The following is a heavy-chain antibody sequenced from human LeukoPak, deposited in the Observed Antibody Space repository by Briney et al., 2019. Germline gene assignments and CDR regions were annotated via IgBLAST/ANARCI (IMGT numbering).Heavy chain of an antibody. CDR1: GFTFSSYS. CDR3: AREGMVATFDY. V-gene: IGHV3-21*01. J-gene: IGHJ4*01. D-gene: IGHD5-12*01. CDR2: ISSSSGYI. Sequence: GGSLRLSWAASGFTFSSYSMNWVRQAPGKGLEWVSSISSSSGYIYYADSVKGRFTISRDKAKNSLYLQMNSLRAEDTAIYYCAREGMVATFDYWGQGTLVTVSS.